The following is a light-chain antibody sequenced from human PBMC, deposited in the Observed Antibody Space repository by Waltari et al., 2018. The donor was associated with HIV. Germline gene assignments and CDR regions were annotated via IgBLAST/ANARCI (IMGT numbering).Light chain of an antibody. J-gene: IGLJ3*02. CDR1: SSNIARNT. CDR3: AAWDDSLNEWL. Sequence: QSVLAQPPSASGTPGQRVTISCSGSSSNIARNTVNWYQQLPGTAPKLLIYANVQRPSWVPDRFSGSKSATSASLAISGLQSEDEADFYCAAWDDSLNEWLFGGGTKLTVL. CDR2: ANV. V-gene: IGLV1-44*01.